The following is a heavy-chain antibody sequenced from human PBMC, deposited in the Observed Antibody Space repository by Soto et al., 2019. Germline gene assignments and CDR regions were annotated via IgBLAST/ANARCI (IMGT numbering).Heavy chain of an antibody. D-gene: IGHD3-16*02. CDR3: ARVFAGELSPQQYYYGMDV. CDR1: GYTFTSYG. J-gene: IGHJ6*02. Sequence: GASVKVSCKASGYTFTSYGISWVRQAPGQGLEWMGWISAYNGNTNYAQKLQGRVTMTTDTSTSTAYMELRSLGSDDTAVYYCARVFAGELSPQQYYYGMDVWGQGTTVTVSS. V-gene: IGHV1-18*04. CDR2: ISAYNGNT.